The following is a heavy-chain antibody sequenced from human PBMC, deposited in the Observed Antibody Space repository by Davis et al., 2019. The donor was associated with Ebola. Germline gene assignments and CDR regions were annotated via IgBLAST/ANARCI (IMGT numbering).Heavy chain of an antibody. CDR3: AKDQGWELPYYFDY. Sequence: GGSLRLSCAASGFTFSGSAMHWVRQASGKGLEWVGRIRSKANSYATAYAASVKGRFTISRDDSKNTAYLQMNSLKTEDTAVYYCAKDQGWELPYYFDYWGQGTLVTVSS. J-gene: IGHJ4*02. CDR1: GFTFSGSA. D-gene: IGHD1-26*01. V-gene: IGHV3-73*01. CDR2: IRSKANSYAT.